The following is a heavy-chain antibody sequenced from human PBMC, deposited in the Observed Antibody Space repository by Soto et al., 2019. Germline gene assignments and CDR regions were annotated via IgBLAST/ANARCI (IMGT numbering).Heavy chain of an antibody. Sequence: ASVKVSCKASGYIFSYYAIHWVRQAPGQRLEWMGWINAGNGDTKYSQKFQGRVTITRDTSASTAYMELSSLRSEDTAVFYCARAPRSKGYYYSRMDVWGQGTMVTVSS. CDR3: ARAPRSKGYYYSRMDV. CDR2: INAGNGDT. J-gene: IGHJ6*02. CDR1: GYIFSYYA. V-gene: IGHV1-3*01.